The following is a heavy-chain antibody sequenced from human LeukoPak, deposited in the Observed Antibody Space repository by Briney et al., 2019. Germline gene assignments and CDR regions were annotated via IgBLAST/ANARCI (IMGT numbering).Heavy chain of an antibody. CDR2: LRSDGSHK. Sequence: PGGSLRLSCAASGFIFSSYGMHWVRQAPGKGLEWVAFLRSDGSHKCYADAVKGRFTISRDNSNNTLYLQMNSLRAEDTALYFCAKDRIIVIPGPYSWLDSWGQGALVTVSS. CDR3: AKDRIIVIPGPYSWLDS. J-gene: IGHJ5*01. V-gene: IGHV3-30*02. D-gene: IGHD1-26*01. CDR1: GFIFSSYG.